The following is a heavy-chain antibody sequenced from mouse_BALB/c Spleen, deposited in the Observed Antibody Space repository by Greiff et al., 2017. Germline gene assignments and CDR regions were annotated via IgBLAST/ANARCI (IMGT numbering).Heavy chain of an antibody. CDR3: ARSDRDAMDY. CDR1: GYAFSSSW. CDR2: IYPGDGDT. J-gene: IGHJ4*01. V-gene: IGHV1-82*01. D-gene: IGHD2-14*01. Sequence: VMLVESGPELVKPGASVKISCKASGYAFSSSWMNWVKQRPGQGLEWIGRIYPGDGDTNYNGKFKGKATLTADKSSSTAYMQLSSLTSVDSAVYFCARSDRDAMDYWGQGTSVTVSS.